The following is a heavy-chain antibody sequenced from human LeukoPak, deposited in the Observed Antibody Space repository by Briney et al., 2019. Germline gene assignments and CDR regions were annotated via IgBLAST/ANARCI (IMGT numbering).Heavy chain of an antibody. CDR1: GFTFSSYS. V-gene: IGHV3-21*01. Sequence: KSGGPLRLSCAASGFTFSSYSMNWARQAPGKGLEWVSSISSSSSYIYYADSVKGRFTISRDNAKNSLYLQMNSLRAEDTAVYYCARGDGGIDYWGQGTLVTVSS. J-gene: IGHJ4*02. CDR2: ISSSSSYI. CDR3: ARGDGGIDY. D-gene: IGHD2-21*02.